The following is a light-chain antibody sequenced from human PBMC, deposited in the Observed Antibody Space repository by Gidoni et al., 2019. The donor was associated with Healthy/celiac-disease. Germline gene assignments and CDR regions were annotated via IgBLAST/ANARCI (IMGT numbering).Light chain of an antibody. CDR1: QSVSSY. J-gene: IGKJ1*01. Sequence: EIVFTHSPATLSLSPGERATLSCRASQSVSSYLAWYQQKPGQAPRLLIYDASNRATGIPARFSGSGSGTDFTLTISSLEPEDFAVDYCQQRSNWPPTWTFGQGTKVEIK. CDR3: QQRSNWPPTWT. CDR2: DAS. V-gene: IGKV3-11*01.